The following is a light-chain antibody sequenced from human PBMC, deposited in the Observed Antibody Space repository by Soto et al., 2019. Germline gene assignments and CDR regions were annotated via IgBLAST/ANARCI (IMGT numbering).Light chain of an antibody. CDR1: QSVGSA. CDR3: QQYKNCPPLT. Sequence: EIVMPQSPATLSVSPGETATLSCRASQSVGSAVAWYHHKPGQAPRLLIVGASIRATGVPGRFSGGGSGTEFTLIISSLQSEDFAVYYFQQYKNCPPLTFGGGTTVEIK. CDR2: GAS. J-gene: IGKJ4*02. V-gene: IGKV3-15*01.